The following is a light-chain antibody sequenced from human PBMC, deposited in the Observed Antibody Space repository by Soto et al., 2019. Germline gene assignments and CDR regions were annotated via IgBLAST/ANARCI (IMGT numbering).Light chain of an antibody. CDR2: EVS. CDR3: SSYISSSNYV. Sequence: QSALTQPASVSESPGQSITISCTGTSSDVGDNNYVSWYQQHPGKAPKLLIFEVSNRPSGVSNRFSGSKSGNTASLTISGVQAEYEADYYCSSYISSSNYVFGTGTNVTV. J-gene: IGLJ1*01. V-gene: IGLV2-14*01. CDR1: SSDVGDNNY.